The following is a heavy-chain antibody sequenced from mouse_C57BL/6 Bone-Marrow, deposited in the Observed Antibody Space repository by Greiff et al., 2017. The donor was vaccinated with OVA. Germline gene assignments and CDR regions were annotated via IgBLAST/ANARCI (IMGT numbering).Heavy chain of an antibody. CDR1: GFTFSDYG. V-gene: IGHV5-17*01. D-gene: IGHD2-5*01. Sequence: EVKVVESGGGLVKPGGSLKLSCAASGFTFSDYGMHWVRQAPEKGLEWVAYISSGSSTIYYADTVKGRVTISRDNAKNTLFLQMTSLRSEDTAMYYCARYSKRGAMDYWGQGTSVTVSS. J-gene: IGHJ4*01. CDR2: ISSGSSTI. CDR3: ARYSKRGAMDY.